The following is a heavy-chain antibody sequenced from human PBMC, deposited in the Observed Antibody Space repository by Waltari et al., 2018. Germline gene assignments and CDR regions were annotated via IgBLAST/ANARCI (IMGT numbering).Heavy chain of an antibody. J-gene: IGHJ5*02. Sequence: QLQLQESGPTLVKTSETLYLTCTVYGGSISRSSYYWGWIRQSPGKGLEWIGSIYYSGTTYYNPTLESRVTISGDTSKNQFSLKLSSVTASDTAVYYCVRHWKRNGYRFDPWGQGTLVTVSS. D-gene: IGHD5-12*01. V-gene: IGHV4-39*01. CDR2: IYYSGTT. CDR1: GGSISRSSYY. CDR3: VRHWKRNGYRFDP.